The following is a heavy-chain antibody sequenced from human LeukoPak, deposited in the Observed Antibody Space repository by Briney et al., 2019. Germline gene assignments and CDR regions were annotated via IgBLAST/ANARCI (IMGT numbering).Heavy chain of an antibody. CDR2: IIPIFGTA. CDR3: ARGAGTSDNWFDP. D-gene: IGHD1-7*01. CDR1: GGTFSSYA. V-gene: IGHV1-69*13. Sequence: GASVTVSCKASGGTFSSYAISWVRQAPGQGLEWMGGIIPIFGTANYAQKFQGRVTITADESTSTAYMELSSLRSEDTAVYYCARGAGTSDNWFDPWGQGTLVTVSS. J-gene: IGHJ5*02.